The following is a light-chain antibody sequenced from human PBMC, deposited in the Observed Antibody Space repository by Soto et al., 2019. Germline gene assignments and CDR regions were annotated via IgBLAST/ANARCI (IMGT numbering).Light chain of an antibody. V-gene: IGKV3-15*01. CDR1: QSISSN. Sequence: EIVMTQSPATLSVSPGERATLSCRASQSISSNLAWYQQKPGQAPRLLIYGAFTRATGIPVRFSGSGSGTEFTLTISSLQSEDFAVYYCQQYNNVPLTFGQGTKVEIK. J-gene: IGKJ1*01. CDR2: GAF. CDR3: QQYNNVPLT.